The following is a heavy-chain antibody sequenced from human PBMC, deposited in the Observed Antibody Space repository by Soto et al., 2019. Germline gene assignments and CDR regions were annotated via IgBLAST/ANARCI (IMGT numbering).Heavy chain of an antibody. Sequence: GSLRLSCAASGFFFSNYGVHWVRQAPGKGLAWVAVISYDESNKDYADSVKGRFTISRDNSKNTLFLQMNSLSAEDTAVYYCAKDQNLAARPYSSYGMDVWGQGTAVTVSS. CDR3: AKDQNLAARPYSSYGMDV. D-gene: IGHD6-6*01. CDR1: GFFFSNYG. V-gene: IGHV3-30*18. J-gene: IGHJ6*02. CDR2: ISYDESNK.